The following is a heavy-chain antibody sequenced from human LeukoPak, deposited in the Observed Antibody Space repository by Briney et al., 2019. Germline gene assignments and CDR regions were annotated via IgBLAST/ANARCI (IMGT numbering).Heavy chain of an antibody. D-gene: IGHD1-26*01. CDR2: INPSGGST. CDR1: GYTFTSYY. J-gene: IGHJ4*02. V-gene: IGHV1-46*01. Sequence: GASVKVSCKASGYTFTSYYMHWVRQAPGQGLEWMGIINPSGGSTSYAQKFQGRVTMTRDMSTSTAYMELRSLRSDDTAVYYCARRGGSSKGNDYWGQGTLVTVSS. CDR3: ARRGGSSKGNDY.